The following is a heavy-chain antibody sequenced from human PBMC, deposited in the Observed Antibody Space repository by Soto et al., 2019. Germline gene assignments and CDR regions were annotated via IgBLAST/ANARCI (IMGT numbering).Heavy chain of an antibody. CDR3: ANPNWNYAGSSDY. D-gene: IGHD1-7*01. J-gene: IGHJ4*02. CDR1: GFTFSTYA. CDR2: LSDTGGST. Sequence: PGGSLRLSCAASGFTFSTYAMSWVRQAPGKGLEWVSTLSDTGGSTYYADSVKGRFTISRDNSKNTLYLQMNSLRAEDTAVYYCANPNWNYAGSSDYWGQGTLVTVSS. V-gene: IGHV3-23*01.